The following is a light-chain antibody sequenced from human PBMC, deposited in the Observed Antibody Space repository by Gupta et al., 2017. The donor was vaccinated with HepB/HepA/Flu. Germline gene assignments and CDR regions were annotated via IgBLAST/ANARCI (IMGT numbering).Light chain of an antibody. CDR3: QAYDSSRSQV. CDR1: SSNIGAGYD. CDR2: GNS. Sequence: QSVLTQPPSVSGAPGQRVTISCTGSSSNIGAGYDVHWYQQLPGTAPKLLIYGNSKRPSGVPDRFSGSKSGTSASLAITGLQAEDEADYYCQAYDSSRSQVFGTGTKVTVL. V-gene: IGLV1-40*01. J-gene: IGLJ1*01.